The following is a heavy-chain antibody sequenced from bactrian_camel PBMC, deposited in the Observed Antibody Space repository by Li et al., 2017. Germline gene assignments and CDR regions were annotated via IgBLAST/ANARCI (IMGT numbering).Heavy chain of an antibody. J-gene: IGHJ6*01. V-gene: IGHV3S53*01. D-gene: IGHD6*01. CDR2: LEHGGIT. Sequence: QVQLVESGGGSVQAGGSLTLSCAASGYIGSSYCMGWFRQAPGREREGIAALEHGGITTYAPSVKGRFTISIDDAKNTLYLQMNSLKPEDTAMYTCVAGQAEGRWCPVEATTSEFGYRGQGTQVTVS. CDR3: VAGQAEGRWCPVEATTSEFGY. CDR1: GYIGSSYC.